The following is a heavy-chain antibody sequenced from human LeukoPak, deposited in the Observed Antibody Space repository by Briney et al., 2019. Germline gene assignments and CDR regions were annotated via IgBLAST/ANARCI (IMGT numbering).Heavy chain of an antibody. CDR3: ARTPYCGGDCYHDAFDI. Sequence: KPSETLSLTCTVSGGSISSSSYYWGWIRQPPGKGLEWIGSIYYSGSTYYNPSLKSRVTISVDTSKNQFSLKLSSVTAADTAVYYCARTPYCGGDCYHDAFDIWGQGTMVTVSS. J-gene: IGHJ3*02. V-gene: IGHV4-39*01. D-gene: IGHD2-21*02. CDR2: IYYSGST. CDR1: GGSISSSSYY.